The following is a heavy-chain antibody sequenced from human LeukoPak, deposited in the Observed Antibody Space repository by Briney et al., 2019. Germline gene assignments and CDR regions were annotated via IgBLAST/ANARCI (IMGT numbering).Heavy chain of an antibody. CDR3: ARQGGTTSRLDY. Sequence: KASETLSLTCIVSGGSISSSSYYWGWIRQPPGKGLEWIGSIYYGGSTYYNPSLKSRVIISVETSKNQFSLKLSSVTAADTAVYYCARQGGTTSRLDYWGQGTLVTVSS. J-gene: IGHJ4*02. D-gene: IGHD4-11*01. CDR2: IYYGGST. V-gene: IGHV4-39*01. CDR1: GGSISSSSYY.